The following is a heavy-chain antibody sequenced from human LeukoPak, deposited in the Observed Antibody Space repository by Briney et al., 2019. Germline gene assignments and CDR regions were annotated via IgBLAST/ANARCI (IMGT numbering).Heavy chain of an antibody. CDR3: ARGTWSGYGVYFDY. J-gene: IGHJ4*02. CDR1: GFTSSCYS. V-gene: IGHV3-21*01. CDR2: ISSSSSFI. Sequence: GGSLRLSCAASGFTSSCYSMNWVRQSPGKGLEWVSSISSSSSFIYYVDLVKGRFTISRDNAKNSLYLQMNSLRAEDTALYYCARGTWSGYGVYFDYWGQGTLVTVSS. D-gene: IGHD3-3*01.